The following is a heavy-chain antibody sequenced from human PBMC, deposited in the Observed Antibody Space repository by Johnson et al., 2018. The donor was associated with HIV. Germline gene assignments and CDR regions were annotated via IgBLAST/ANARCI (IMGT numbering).Heavy chain of an antibody. J-gene: IGHJ3*02. CDR2: ISSDGRNK. V-gene: IGHV3-30*14. CDR1: GFTFSSYA. Sequence: QVQLVESGGGVVQPGRSLRLSCAASGFTFSSYAMHWVRQAPGKGLEWVAVISSDGRNKYYADSVKGRFPISRDNSKNTLYLQMNSLRAEDTAVYYCARAFSSGWYPHDAFDIWGQGTMVTVSS. D-gene: IGHD6-19*01. CDR3: ARAFSSGWYPHDAFDI.